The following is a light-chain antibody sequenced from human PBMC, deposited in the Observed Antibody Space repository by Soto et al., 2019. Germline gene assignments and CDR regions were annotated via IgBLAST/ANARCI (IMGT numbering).Light chain of an antibody. CDR2: GAS. J-gene: IGKJ5*01. Sequence: EIVMTQSPATLSVSPGERATLSCRASQSVSSDLAWYQQKPGQAPRLPIYGASTRATGIPARFSSGGSGTEFTLTISSLRSEDFAVYYCQQYNNWPPITFGQGTRLEIK. V-gene: IGKV3-15*01. CDR1: QSVSSD. CDR3: QQYNNWPPIT.